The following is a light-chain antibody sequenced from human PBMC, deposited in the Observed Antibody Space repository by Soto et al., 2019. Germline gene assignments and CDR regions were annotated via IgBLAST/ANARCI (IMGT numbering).Light chain of an antibody. Sequence: EIVLTQSPGTLSLSPGERATLSCRASQSISSSNYLAWYQQKPGQAPRTLIFAASSRATGIPDRFRGRGSGTDFTLTITRLEPEDFVVYYCQQYDNWPPTFGQGTRLDIQ. CDR3: QQYDNWPPT. V-gene: IGKV3-20*01. CDR2: AAS. J-gene: IGKJ5*01. CDR1: QSISSSNY.